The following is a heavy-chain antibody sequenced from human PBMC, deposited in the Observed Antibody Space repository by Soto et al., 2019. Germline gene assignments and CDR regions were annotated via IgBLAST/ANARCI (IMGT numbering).Heavy chain of an antibody. CDR1: GFTFSSYE. V-gene: IGHV3-48*03. D-gene: IGHD1-7*01. CDR3: AWNYGGPDY. J-gene: IGHJ4*02. CDR2: ISSSGSTI. Sequence: GGSLRLSCAASGFTFSSYEMNWVRQAPGKGLEWDSYISSSGSTIYYADSVKGRFTISRDNAKNSLYLQMNSLRAEDTAVYYCAWNYGGPDYWGQGTLVTVSS.